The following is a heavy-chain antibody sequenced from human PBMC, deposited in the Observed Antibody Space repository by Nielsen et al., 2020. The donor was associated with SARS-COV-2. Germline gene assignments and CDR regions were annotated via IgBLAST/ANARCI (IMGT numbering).Heavy chain of an antibody. D-gene: IGHD1-1*01. J-gene: IGHJ6*02. V-gene: IGHV1-2*06. Sequence: ASVKVSCKASGYTFTSYGISWVRQAPGQGLEWMGRINPNSGGTNYAQKFQGRVTMTRDTSISTAYMELSRLRSDDTAVYYCARDLPPGHWYGMDVWGQGTTVTVSS. CDR1: GYTFTSYG. CDR2: INPNSGGT. CDR3: ARDLPPGHWYGMDV.